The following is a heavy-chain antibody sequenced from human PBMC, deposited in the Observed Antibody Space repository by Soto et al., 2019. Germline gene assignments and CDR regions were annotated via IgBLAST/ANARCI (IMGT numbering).Heavy chain of an antibody. J-gene: IGHJ4*02. CDR3: ARERGSNRFDY. CDR1: GFTFSSYA. Sequence: PGGSLRLSCAASGFTFSSYAMHWVRQAPGKGLEWVAVISYDGSNKYYADSVKGRFTISRDNSKNTLYLQMNSLRAEDTAVYYCARERGSNRFDYWGQGTLVTVSS. V-gene: IGHV3-30-3*01. CDR2: ISYDGSNK.